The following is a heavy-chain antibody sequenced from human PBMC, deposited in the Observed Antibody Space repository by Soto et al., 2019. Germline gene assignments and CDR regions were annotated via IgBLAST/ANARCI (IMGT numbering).Heavy chain of an antibody. CDR3: ARDDDYDDNGLDL. CDR2: IVREGSEK. CDR1: GFAFSNHG. D-gene: IGHD4-17*01. Sequence: QGQLVESGGGVVQPGRSLRLSCAASGFAFSNHGMHWVRQAPGKGLEWLAVIVREGSEKFYADSVKGRFTISRYNSKNTLYLEMSSLRAEDTAVYYCARDDDYDDNGLDLWGQGTLVTVSS. V-gene: IGHV3-33*01. J-gene: IGHJ4*02.